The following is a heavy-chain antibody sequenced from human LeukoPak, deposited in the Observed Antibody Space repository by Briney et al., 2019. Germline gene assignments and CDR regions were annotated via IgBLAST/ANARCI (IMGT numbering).Heavy chain of an antibody. CDR3: ARDRRQQLVMFYSY. D-gene: IGHD6-13*01. J-gene: IGHJ4*02. V-gene: IGHV3-23*01. CDR2: ISASCGST. Sequence: GGSLRLSCAASGFTFSSSAMSWVRQVPGKGLEWVSGISASCGSTYYADSVRGRFTISRDNSKNTLYLQMNSLRAEDTAVYYCARDRRQQLVMFYSYWGQGTLVTVSS. CDR1: GFTFSSSA.